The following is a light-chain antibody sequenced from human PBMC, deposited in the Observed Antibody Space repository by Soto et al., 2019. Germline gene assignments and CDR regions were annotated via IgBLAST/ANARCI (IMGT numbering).Light chain of an antibody. V-gene: IGKV1-39*01. CDR3: QQCYSSPRT. Sequence: DIQMTQSPSTLSASVGDRVTITCRASQSISTYLNWYQQKLGRAPTLLIYAASSLQSGVPSRFSGGGSGTDFTLTISSLQPEDFAMYFCQQCYSSPRTVGQGTKVEIK. CDR1: QSISTY. CDR2: AAS. J-gene: IGKJ1*01.